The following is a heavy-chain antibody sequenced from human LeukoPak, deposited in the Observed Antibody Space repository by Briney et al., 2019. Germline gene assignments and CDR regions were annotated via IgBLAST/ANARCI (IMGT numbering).Heavy chain of an antibody. CDR1: GFTFSSYG. J-gene: IGHJ3*02. Sequence: GGSLRLSCAASGFTFSSYGMHWVRQALGKGLEWVAVISFDGSNKYYADFVKGRFTISRDNSKNTLYLQMSSRKIEDTALYYCATRGGVGAFDIWGQGTMVSVSS. D-gene: IGHD3-10*01. V-gene: IGHV3-30*03. CDR3: ATRGGVGAFDI. CDR2: ISFDGSNK.